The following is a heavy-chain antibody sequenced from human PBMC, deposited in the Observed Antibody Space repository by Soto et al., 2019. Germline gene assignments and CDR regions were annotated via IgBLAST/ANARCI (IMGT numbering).Heavy chain of an antibody. D-gene: IGHD3-22*01. CDR3: ARRAVITNCIDY. V-gene: IGHV4-31*03. J-gene: IGHJ4*02. CDR2: IYYSGST. Sequence: PSETLSLTCTVSGGSISGGGYYRSWISKHPGKGLEWSGYIYYSGSTYYNPSLKSRVTISVDTSKNQFSLKLSSVTAADTAVYYCARRAVITNCIDYWGQGTLVTVSS. CDR1: GGSISGGGYY.